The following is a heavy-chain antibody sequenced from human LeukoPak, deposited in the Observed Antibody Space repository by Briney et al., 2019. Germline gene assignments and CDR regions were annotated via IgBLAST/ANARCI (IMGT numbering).Heavy chain of an antibody. J-gene: IGHJ4*02. V-gene: IGHV3-23*01. CDR2: ISGSGMTT. CDR1: GFTFSSYA. Sequence: PGGSLRLSCAASGFTFSSYAMSWVRQAPGKGLEWVSVISGSGMTTYYADSVKGRFTISRDNSKNTLYLQMNSLRAEDTAVYYCAKRGYYYDSSGYYSRTYFDYWGQGTLVIVSS. CDR3: AKRGYYYDSSGYYSRTYFDY. D-gene: IGHD3-22*01.